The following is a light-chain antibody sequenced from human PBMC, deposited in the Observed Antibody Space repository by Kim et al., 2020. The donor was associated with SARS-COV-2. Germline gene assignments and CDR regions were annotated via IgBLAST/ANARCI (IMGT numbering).Light chain of an antibody. J-gene: IGKJ4*01. Sequence: PGERATLSCGASQSVRSNSLAWYQQKPGLAPRLLIYDASSRATGIPDRFSGSGSGTEVTLTISRLEPEDFAMYYCQQYGGSSPITFGGGTKVDIK. CDR2: DAS. CDR1: QSVRSNS. CDR3: QQYGGSSPIT. V-gene: IGKV3D-20*01.